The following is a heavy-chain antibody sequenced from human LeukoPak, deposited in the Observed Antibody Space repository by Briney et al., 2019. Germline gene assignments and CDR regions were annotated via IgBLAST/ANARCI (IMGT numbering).Heavy chain of an antibody. CDR1: GFTFSSYA. J-gene: IGHJ4*02. V-gene: IGHV3-64*01. CDR3: ARSYSSSSPLVY. D-gene: IGHD6-6*01. Sequence: PGESLRLSCAASGFTFSSYAMHWVRQAPGKGLEYVSAISSNGGSTYYANSVKGRFTISRDNSKNTLYLQMGSLRAEDMAVYYCARSYSSSSPLVYWGQGTLVTVSS. CDR2: ISSNGGST.